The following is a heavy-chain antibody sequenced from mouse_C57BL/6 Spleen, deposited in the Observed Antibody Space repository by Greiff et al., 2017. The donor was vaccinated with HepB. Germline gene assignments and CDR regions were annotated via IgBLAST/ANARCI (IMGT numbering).Heavy chain of an antibody. J-gene: IGHJ4*01. CDR1: GYTFTSYW. Sequence: VQLQQPGAELVRPGSSVKLSCKASGYTFTSYWMHWVKQRPGQGLEWIGEIDPSDSYTNYNQKFKGKSTLTVDKSSSTAYMQLSSLTSEDSAVYYCAYSNSFYYAMDYWGQGTSVTVSS. D-gene: IGHD2-5*01. V-gene: IGHV1-69*01. CDR2: IDPSDSYT. CDR3: AYSNSFYYAMDY.